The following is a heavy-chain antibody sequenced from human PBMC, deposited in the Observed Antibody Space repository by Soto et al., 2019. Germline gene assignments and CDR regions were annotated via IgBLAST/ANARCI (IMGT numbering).Heavy chain of an antibody. J-gene: IGHJ6*02. CDR1: GGTFSSYA. V-gene: IGHV1-69*13. CDR2: IIPIFGTA. D-gene: IGHD3-10*01. CDR3: ARGDEGSGSYYYYGMDV. Sequence: ASVKVSCKASGGTFSSYAISWVRQAPGQGREWMGGIIPIFGTANYAQKFRGRVTITADESTSTAYMELGSLRSEDTAVYYCARGDEGSGSYYYYGMDVWGQGTTVTVSS.